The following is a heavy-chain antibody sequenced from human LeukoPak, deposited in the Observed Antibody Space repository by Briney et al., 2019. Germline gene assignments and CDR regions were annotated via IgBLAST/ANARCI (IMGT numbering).Heavy chain of an antibody. CDR1: GFTFSSYA. D-gene: IGHD6-13*01. CDR2: ISGSGGST. J-gene: IGHJ4*02. CDR3: ANPAGYSSSWYNFDYFDY. V-gene: IGHV3-23*01. Sequence: GSLRLSCAASGFTFSSYAMSWVRQAPGKGLEWVSAISGSGGSTYYADSVKGRFTISRDSSKNTLYLQMNSLRAEDTAVYYCANPAGYSSSWYNFDYFDYWGQGTLVTVSS.